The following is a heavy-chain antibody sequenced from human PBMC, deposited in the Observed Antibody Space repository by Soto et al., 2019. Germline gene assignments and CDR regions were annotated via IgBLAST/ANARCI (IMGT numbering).Heavy chain of an antibody. CDR3: ARDPQIGSSSGWFDP. J-gene: IGHJ5*02. Sequence: GGSLRLSCAASGFTFSSYSMNWVRQAPGKGLEWVSSISSSSSYIYYADSVKGRFTISRDNAKNSLYLQMNSLRAEDTAVYYCARDPQIGSSSGWFDPWGQGTLVTSPQ. D-gene: IGHD6-6*01. V-gene: IGHV3-21*01. CDR1: GFTFSSYS. CDR2: ISSSSSYI.